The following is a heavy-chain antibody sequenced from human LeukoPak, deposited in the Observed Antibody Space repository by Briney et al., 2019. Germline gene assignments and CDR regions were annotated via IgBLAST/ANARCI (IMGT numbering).Heavy chain of an antibody. CDR1: GFTFSSYS. CDR3: ARRAGAYSHPYDY. CDR2: IKQDGSEK. Sequence: GGSLRLSCAASGFTFSSYSMNWVRQAPGKGLEWVANIKQDGSEKYYVDSVKGRFTISKDTSRNTLYLQMNSLRREDTAVYYCARRAGAYSHPYDYWGQGTLVTVSS. D-gene: IGHD4/OR15-4a*01. V-gene: IGHV3-7*03. J-gene: IGHJ4*02.